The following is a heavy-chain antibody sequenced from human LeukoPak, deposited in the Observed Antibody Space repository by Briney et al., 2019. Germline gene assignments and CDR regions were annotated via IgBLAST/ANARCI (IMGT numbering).Heavy chain of an antibody. CDR1: GYSFTSYW. J-gene: IGHJ4*02. CDR3: AGSIAVAATGFDY. D-gene: IGHD6-19*01. Sequence: GDSLKISCKRSGYSFTSYWIGWGRRMPGKGLEGMGSIDPGDADTRYSRSFQGQVTISADELISTAYLQWSSLKASDTAMYYCAGSIAVAATGFDYSGQGTLVTVSS. CDR2: IDPGDADT. V-gene: IGHV5-51*01.